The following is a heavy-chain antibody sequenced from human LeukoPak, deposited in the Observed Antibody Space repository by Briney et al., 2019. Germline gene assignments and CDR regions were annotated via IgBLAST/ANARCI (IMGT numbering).Heavy chain of an antibody. V-gene: IGHV3-7*03. J-gene: IGHJ6*04. CDR3: ARDILLWFGEPYNYGMDV. D-gene: IGHD3-10*01. CDR2: IKQDGSEK. CDR1: GFTLSSYW. Sequence: GGSLRLSCAASGFTLSSYWMSWVRQAPGKGLEWVANIKQDGSEKYYVDSVKGRFTISRDNAKNSLYLQMSSLRAEDTAVYYCARDILLWFGEPYNYGMDVWGKGTTVTVSS.